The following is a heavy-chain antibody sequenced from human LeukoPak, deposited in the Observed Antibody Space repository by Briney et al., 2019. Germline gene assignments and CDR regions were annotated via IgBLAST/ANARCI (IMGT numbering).Heavy chain of an antibody. J-gene: IGHJ6*02. CDR2: IYYSGST. CDR1: GGSISSGGYY. D-gene: IGHD3-9*01. CDR3: AREYGYDILTGYLYGMDV. V-gene: IGHV4-31*03. Sequence: SETLSLTCIVSGGSISSGGYYWSWIRQHPGKGLEWIGYIYYSGSTYYNPSLKSRVTISVDTSKNQFSLKLSSVTAADTAVYYCAREYGYDILTGYLYGMDVWGQGTTVTVSS.